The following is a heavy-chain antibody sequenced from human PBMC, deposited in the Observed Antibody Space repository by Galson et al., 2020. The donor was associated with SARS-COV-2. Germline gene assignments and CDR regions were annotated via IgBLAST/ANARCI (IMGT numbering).Heavy chain of an antibody. V-gene: IGHV1-18*01. CDR2: SAYNGNT. D-gene: IGHD4-4*01. CDR3: ASRVTSYYYYGMDV. Sequence: SAYNGNTNYAQKLQGRVTMTTDTSTSTAYMELRSLRSDDTAVYYCASRVTSYYYYGMDVWGQGTTVTVSS. J-gene: IGHJ6*02.